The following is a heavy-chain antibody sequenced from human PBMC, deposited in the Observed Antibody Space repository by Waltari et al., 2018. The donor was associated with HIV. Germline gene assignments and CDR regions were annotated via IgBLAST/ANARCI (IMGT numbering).Heavy chain of an antibody. D-gene: IGHD2-2*01. CDR2: IYYSGST. J-gene: IGHJ4*02. CDR1: GGSISGSSYY. CDR3: ARRGYCSSISCHRPRYFDY. V-gene: IGHV4-39*01. Sequence: QLQLQESGPGLVKPSETLSLTCTVSGGSISGSSYYWGWIRQPPGKGLEWTVNIYYSGSTYYNPSLKSRVTISVDTSKNQFSLKLSSVTAADTAVYYCARRGYCSSISCHRPRYFDYWGQRTLVTVSS.